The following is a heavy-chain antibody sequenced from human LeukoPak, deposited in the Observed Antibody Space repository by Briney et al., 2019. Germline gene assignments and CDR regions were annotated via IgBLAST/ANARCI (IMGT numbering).Heavy chain of an antibody. V-gene: IGHV1-69*04. CDR3: ARASYYYGSGSSL. CDR1: GGTFSSYA. Sequence: ASVKVSCKASGGTFSSYAISWVRQAPGQGLEWMGRIIPILGIANYAQKFQGRVTITADKSTSTAYMELSSLRSEDTAVYYCARASYYYGSGSSLWGQGTLVTVSS. J-gene: IGHJ4*02. D-gene: IGHD3-10*01. CDR2: IIPILGIA.